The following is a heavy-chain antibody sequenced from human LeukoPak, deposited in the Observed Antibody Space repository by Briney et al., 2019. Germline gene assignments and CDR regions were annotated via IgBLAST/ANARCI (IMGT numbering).Heavy chain of an antibody. CDR2: VHYSGIT. Sequence: PSETLSLTCTVSGGSISINTYYWDWIRQPPGKGLEWIGGVHYSGITYYNPSLKSRVTISVDTSKNQFSLNLSSVTAADTTVYYCARRLTGPYSGSYYFDYWGQGTLATVSS. J-gene: IGHJ4*02. CDR1: GGSISINTYY. V-gene: IGHV4-39*01. D-gene: IGHD1-26*01. CDR3: ARRLTGPYSGSYYFDY.